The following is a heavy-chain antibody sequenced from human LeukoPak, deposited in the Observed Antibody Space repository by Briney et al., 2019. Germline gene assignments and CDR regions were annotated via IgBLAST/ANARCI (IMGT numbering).Heavy chain of an antibody. J-gene: IGHJ4*02. CDR3: ARGVTAGVDY. V-gene: IGHV1-8*01. D-gene: IGHD2-21*02. Sequence: MGWMSPNSGDTDYAQKFQGRVTMARDTSITTAYMELSSLRSEDTAVYYCARGVTAGVDYWGQGTLVTVSS. CDR2: MSPNSGDT.